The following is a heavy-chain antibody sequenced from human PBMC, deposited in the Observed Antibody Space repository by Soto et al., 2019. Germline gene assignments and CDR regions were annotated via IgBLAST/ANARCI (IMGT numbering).Heavy chain of an antibody. CDR3: ASGPSGDY. V-gene: IGHV1-18*01. D-gene: IGHD3-10*01. CDR1: GYTFTSHG. Sequence: QAQLVQSGAEVKKPGSSVKDSCKASGYTFTSHGLSWLRQAPGPRLEWMGWISTYNGDTKYAQKLQGRVTMTTDASTSTAYMELRGLRSDDTAMYYCASGPSGDYWGQGTLITVSS. J-gene: IGHJ4*02. CDR2: ISTYNGDT.